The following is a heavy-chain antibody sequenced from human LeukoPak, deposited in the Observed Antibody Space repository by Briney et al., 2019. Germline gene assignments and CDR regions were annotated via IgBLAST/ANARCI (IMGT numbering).Heavy chain of an antibody. CDR3: ARCPYSGRSFDI. D-gene: IGHD1-26*01. J-gene: IGHJ3*02. CDR2: ITSSDSPI. Sequence: GGSLRLSCAASVFTFSTYEMNWVRQAPGKGLEWISFITSSDSPIYYADSVKGRFTISRDNARNSLYLQMNSLTPEDTAIYYCARCPYSGRSFDIWGQGTMVTVSS. CDR1: VFTFSTYE. V-gene: IGHV3-48*03.